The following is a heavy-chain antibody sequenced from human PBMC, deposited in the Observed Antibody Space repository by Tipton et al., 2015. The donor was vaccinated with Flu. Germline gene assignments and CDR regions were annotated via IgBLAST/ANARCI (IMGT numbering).Heavy chain of an antibody. D-gene: IGHD3-22*01. J-gene: IGHJ4*02. CDR2: IYHSGRT. Sequence: TLSLTCTVSGYSISSGYYWGWIRQSPGKGLEWIGIIYHSGRTYYNPSLKSRVTISVDTSKNQFSLKLSSVTAADTALYYCAGNNYYDSSGYYYSLDYWGQGTLVTVSS. V-gene: IGHV4-38-2*02. CDR1: GYSISSGYY. CDR3: AGNNYYDSSGYYYSLDY.